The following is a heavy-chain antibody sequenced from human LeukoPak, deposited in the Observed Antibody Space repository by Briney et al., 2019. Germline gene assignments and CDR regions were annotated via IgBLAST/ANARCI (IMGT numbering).Heavy chain of an antibody. D-gene: IGHD2-15*01. Sequence: ASVKVSCKASGYTFSSYGISWVRQAPGQGLEWMGWISAYNGNTNYAQKPQGRVTMTTDTSTSTAYMELRSLRSDDTAVYYCARDWENCSGGSCYAAYNWFDPWGRGTLATVSS. J-gene: IGHJ5*02. CDR3: ARDWENCSGGSCYAAYNWFDP. CDR2: ISAYNGNT. V-gene: IGHV1-18*01. CDR1: GYTFSSYG.